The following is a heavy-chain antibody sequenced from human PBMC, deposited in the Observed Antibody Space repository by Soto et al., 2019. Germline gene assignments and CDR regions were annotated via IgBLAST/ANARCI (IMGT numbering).Heavy chain of an antibody. V-gene: IGHV4-59*01. CDR3: ARRGYGPGFPYYYGMDV. Sequence: SEPLSLTCTVSGGSMGSYCWSWIRQPPGKGLEWIGYIYYSGSTNYNPSLKSRVTMSVDTPKNQFSLKLSSVTAADTAVYYCARRGYGPGFPYYYGMDVWGQGTTVTVSS. CDR2: IYYSGST. J-gene: IGHJ6*02. D-gene: IGHD3-10*01. CDR1: GGSMGSYC.